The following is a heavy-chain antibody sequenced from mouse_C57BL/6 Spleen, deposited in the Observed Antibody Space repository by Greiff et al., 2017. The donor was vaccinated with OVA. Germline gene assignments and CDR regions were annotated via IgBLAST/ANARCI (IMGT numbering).Heavy chain of an antibody. CDR1: GFTFSDYY. Sequence: EVKLVESGGGLVQPGGSLKLSCAASGFTFSDYYMYWVRQTPEKRLEWVAYISNGGGSTYYPDTVKGRFTISRDNAKNTLYLQMSRLKSEDTAMYYCARHAYYYGSTHGGYFDVWGTGTTVTVSS. CDR3: ARHAYYYGSTHGGYFDV. D-gene: IGHD1-1*01. J-gene: IGHJ1*03. CDR2: ISNGGGST. V-gene: IGHV5-12*01.